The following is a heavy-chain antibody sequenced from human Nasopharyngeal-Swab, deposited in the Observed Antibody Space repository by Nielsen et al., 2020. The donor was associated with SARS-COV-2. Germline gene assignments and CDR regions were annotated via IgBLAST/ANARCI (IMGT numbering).Heavy chain of an antibody. Sequence: AETLSLTCAVYGGSLSGHYWSWIRQPPGKGREWMGEINHSGTTNYKPYLKSRVTISVDTSKNQFSLKVRSVSAADTAIYFCARGRGGQQLVRTYYYYGLDVWGQGTTVTISS. CDR1: GGSLSGHY. V-gene: IGHV4-34*01. D-gene: IGHD1-1*01. CDR3: ARGRGGQQLVRTYYYYGLDV. J-gene: IGHJ6*02. CDR2: INHSGTT.